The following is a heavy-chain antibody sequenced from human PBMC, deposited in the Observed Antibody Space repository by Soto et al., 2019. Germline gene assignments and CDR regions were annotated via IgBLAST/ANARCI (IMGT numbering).Heavy chain of an antibody. CDR2: IYYSGST. J-gene: IGHJ6*02. CDR3: ARVRQRITMVRGVPPGYYYGMDV. V-gene: IGHV4-59*01. CDR1: GGSFSGYY. Sequence: PSETLYLTCAVYGGSFSGYYYSWIRQPPGKGLEWIGYIYYSGSTNYNPSLKSRVTISVDTSKNQFSLKLSSVTAADTAVYYCARVRQRITMVRGVPPGYYYGMDVWGQGTTVT. D-gene: IGHD3-10*01.